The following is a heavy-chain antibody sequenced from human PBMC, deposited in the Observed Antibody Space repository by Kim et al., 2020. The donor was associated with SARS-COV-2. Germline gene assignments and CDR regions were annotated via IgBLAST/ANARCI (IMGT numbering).Heavy chain of an antibody. J-gene: IGHJ6*02. D-gene: IGHD6-25*01. V-gene: IGHV3-64D*09. CDR2: INGNGGTT. Sequence: GGSLRLSCSASGFTFSSYALHWVRQAPGKGLESVSTINGNGGTTNYADSERDRFTISRDNSKNTLYLQMSSLRPEDTAVYYCVKRASSSGWYGMDVWGQG. CDR3: VKRASSSGWYGMDV. CDR1: GFTFSSYA.